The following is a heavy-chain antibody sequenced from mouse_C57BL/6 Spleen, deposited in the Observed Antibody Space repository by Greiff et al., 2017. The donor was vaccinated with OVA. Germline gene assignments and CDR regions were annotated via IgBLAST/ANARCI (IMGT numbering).Heavy chain of an antibody. CDR2: IDPSDSYT. D-gene: IGHD1-1*01. J-gene: IGHJ2*01. V-gene: IGHV1-59*01. CDR3: ARSGPYGSSLFDY. Sequence: VQLQQPGAELVRPGPSVKLSCKASGYTFTSYWMHWVKQRPGQGLEWIGVIDPSDSYTNYNQKFKGKATLTVDTSSSTAYMQLSSLTSEDSAVYYCARSGPYGSSLFDYWGQGTTLTVSS. CDR1: GYTFTSYW.